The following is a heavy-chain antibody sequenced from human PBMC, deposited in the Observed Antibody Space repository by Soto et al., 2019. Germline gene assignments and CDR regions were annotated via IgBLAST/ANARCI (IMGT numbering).Heavy chain of an antibody. CDR3: AKALDGRDGYTALDY. D-gene: IGHD5-12*01. V-gene: IGHV3-30*18. CDR1: GFTFSSYG. Sequence: GGSLRLSCAASGFTFSSYGVHWVRQAPGKGLEWVAVISYDGSNKYYADSVKGRFTISRDNSKNTLYLQMNSLRAEDTAVYYCAKALDGRDGYTALDYWGQGTLVTDSS. J-gene: IGHJ4*02. CDR2: ISYDGSNK.